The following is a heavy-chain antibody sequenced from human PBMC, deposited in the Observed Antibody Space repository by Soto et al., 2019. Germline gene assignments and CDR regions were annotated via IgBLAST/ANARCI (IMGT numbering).Heavy chain of an antibody. J-gene: IGHJ4*02. CDR3: AKDGQAARPGLGYFVY. CDR2: ISGSGGST. Sequence: EVQLLESGGGLVQPGGSLRLSCAASGFTFSSYAMSWVRQAPGKGLEWVSAISGSGGSTYYADSVKGRFTISRDNSNNTLYLQMNSLSAEDTAVYYCAKDGQAARPGLGYFVYWGQGTLVTVSS. V-gene: IGHV3-23*01. D-gene: IGHD6-6*01. CDR1: GFTFSSYA.